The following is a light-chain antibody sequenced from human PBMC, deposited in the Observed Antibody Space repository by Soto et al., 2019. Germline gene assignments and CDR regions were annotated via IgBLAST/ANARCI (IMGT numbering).Light chain of an antibody. CDR3: QTWGSGIVV. V-gene: IGLV4-69*01. CDR1: SGHSNYA. CDR2: LNSDGSH. Sequence: QPVLPQSPSASASLGASVKLTCTLSSGHSNYAIAWHQQQSEKGPRYLMKLNSDGSHSKGDGIPDRFSGSSSGAERYLTISSLQCADEADCYCQTWGSGIVVFGGGTTLTV. J-gene: IGLJ2*01.